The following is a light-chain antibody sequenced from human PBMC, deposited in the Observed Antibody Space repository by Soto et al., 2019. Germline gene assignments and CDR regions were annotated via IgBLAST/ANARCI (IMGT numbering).Light chain of an antibody. CDR2: KAS. Sequence: DIQMTHSPSTLSASVLYIVTITFRASQSISSWLAWYQQIPGKAPKLLIYKASTLKSGVPSRFSGSGSGTEFTLTISSLQPDDFATYYCQNYNSYSEAFGQGTKVDIK. CDR1: QSISSW. CDR3: QNYNSYSEA. V-gene: IGKV1-5*03. J-gene: IGKJ1*01.